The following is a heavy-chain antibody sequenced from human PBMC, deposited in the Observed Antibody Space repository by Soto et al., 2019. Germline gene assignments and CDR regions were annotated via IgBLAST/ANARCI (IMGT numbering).Heavy chain of an antibody. Sequence: PGGSLRLSCAASGFTFSSYSMNWVRQAPGKGLEWVSYISSSSSTIYYADSVKGRFTISRDDSKNTLYLQMNSLKTEDTAVYYCTTLGHYYDTSPLDVWGQGTTVTVSS. CDR2: ISSSSSTI. CDR3: TTLGHYYDTSPLDV. J-gene: IGHJ6*02. V-gene: IGHV3-48*01. D-gene: IGHD3-22*01. CDR1: GFTFSSYS.